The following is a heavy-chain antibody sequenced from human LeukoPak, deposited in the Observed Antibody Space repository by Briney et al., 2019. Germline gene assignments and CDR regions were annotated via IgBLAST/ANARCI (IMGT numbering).Heavy chain of an antibody. J-gene: IGHJ4*02. CDR3: ARASWVSSTDAVR. CDR2: IRSNGET. CDR1: GSRLSSFA. V-gene: IGHV3-23*01. D-gene: IGHD3-16*01. Sequence: GGSLRLSWAAAGSRLSSFAISWVRQGAAGGLEWVSSIRSNGETFYADSVQGRFTLSTDTSRNPVYFQLNNLRVEDPAIYYCARASWVSSTDAVRWGQETLVSVSS.